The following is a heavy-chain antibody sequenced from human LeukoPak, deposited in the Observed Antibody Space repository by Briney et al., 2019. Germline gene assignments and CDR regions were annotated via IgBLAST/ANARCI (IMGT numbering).Heavy chain of an antibody. CDR3: ARAVSGRFDY. CDR2: IYYSGST. Sequence: PSETLSLTCTVSGGSISPYHWGWIRQPPGKGLEWTGYIYYSGSTNYNPSLNSRVTISVDTSNNQFSLRLSSVTAADTAIYYCARAVSGRFDYWGQGTLVTVSS. D-gene: IGHD6-19*01. J-gene: IGHJ4*02. CDR1: GGSISPYH. V-gene: IGHV4-59*08.